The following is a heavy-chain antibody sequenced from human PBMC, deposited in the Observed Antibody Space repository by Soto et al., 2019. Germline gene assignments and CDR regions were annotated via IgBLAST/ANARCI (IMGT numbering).Heavy chain of an antibody. D-gene: IGHD6-13*01. Sequence: GGSLRLSCAASGFTFSSYWMSWVRQAPGKGLEWVANIKQDGSEKYYVDSVKGRFTISRDNAKNSLYLQMNSLRAEDTAVYYCARTGYSSSWYYYYMDVWGKGTTVTVSS. CDR1: GFTFSSYW. CDR2: IKQDGSEK. J-gene: IGHJ6*03. CDR3: ARTGYSSSWYYYYMDV. V-gene: IGHV3-7*01.